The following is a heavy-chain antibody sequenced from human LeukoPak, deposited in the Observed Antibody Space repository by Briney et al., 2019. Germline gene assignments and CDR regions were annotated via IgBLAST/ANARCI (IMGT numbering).Heavy chain of an antibody. V-gene: IGHV1-69*13. Sequence: SVKVSCKASGGTFSNYAINWVRQAPGQGLEWMGGIIPTFGTANYAQKFQGRVTITADESTSTAYMELSSLRSEDTAVYYCARGDYYGSGSYSFLGYFDYWGQGTLVTVSS. J-gene: IGHJ4*02. CDR2: IIPTFGTA. D-gene: IGHD3-10*01. CDR3: ARGDYYGSGSYSFLGYFDY. CDR1: GGTFSNYA.